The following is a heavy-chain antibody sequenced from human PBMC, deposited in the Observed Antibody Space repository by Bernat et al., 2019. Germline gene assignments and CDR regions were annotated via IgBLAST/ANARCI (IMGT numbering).Heavy chain of an antibody. J-gene: IGHJ5*02. V-gene: IGHV3-30*01. CDR2: ISYDGSNK. Sequence: QVQLVESGGGVVQPGRSLRLSCAASGFTFSSYAMHWVRQAPGKGLEWVAVISYDGSNKYYADSVKGRFTISRDNSKTTLYLQMNRLRAEDTAVYYCARDHSLEYGNWFDPWGQGTLVTVSS. CDR1: GFTFSSYA. D-gene: IGHD4-17*01. CDR3: ARDHSLEYGNWFDP.